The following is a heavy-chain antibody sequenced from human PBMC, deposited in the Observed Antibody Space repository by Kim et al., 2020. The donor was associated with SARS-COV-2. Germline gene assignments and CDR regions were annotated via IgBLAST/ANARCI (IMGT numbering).Heavy chain of an antibody. Sequence: GGSLRLSCAASGFTFSSFGMTWVRQAPGKGLEWVSLIGAGGATVYADSVRGRFTISRDNSKNTLYLQMSSLRAEDTALYYCAKKVAGSVANYFDPWGQGTRVTVSS. CDR2: IGAGGAT. D-gene: IGHD6-19*01. J-gene: IGHJ5*02. V-gene: IGHV3-23*01. CDR1: GFTFSSFG. CDR3: AKKVAGSVANYFDP.